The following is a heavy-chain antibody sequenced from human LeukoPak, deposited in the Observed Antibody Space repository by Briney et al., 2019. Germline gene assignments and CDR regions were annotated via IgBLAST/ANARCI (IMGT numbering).Heavy chain of an antibody. D-gene: IGHD2-8*01. CDR3: AKGPRIVYSSSWFDP. J-gene: IGHJ5*02. CDR1: GFTFDDYA. CDR2: ISGSGSTT. V-gene: IGHV3-23*01. Sequence: PGGSLRLSCAASGFTFDDYAMHWVRQAPGKGLEWVSAISGSGSTTYYADSVRGRFTISRDNSKNTLYLQMNSLRAEDMSIYYCAKGPRIVYSSSWFDPWGQGTLVIVSS.